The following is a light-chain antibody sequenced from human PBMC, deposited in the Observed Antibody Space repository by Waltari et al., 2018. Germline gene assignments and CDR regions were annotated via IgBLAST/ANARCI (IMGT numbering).Light chain of an antibody. Sequence: SYELTQPPSMSVSPGQTARITCPGAALSKQYGYWYQQKPGQAPVLMIYKDTERPSGIPERVSGSSSGTTLTLTISGAQAEDEADYYCQSSDSSGTYVVFGGGTKLTV. J-gene: IGLJ3*02. CDR3: QSSDSSGTYVV. CDR1: ALSKQY. CDR2: KDT. V-gene: IGLV3-25*03.